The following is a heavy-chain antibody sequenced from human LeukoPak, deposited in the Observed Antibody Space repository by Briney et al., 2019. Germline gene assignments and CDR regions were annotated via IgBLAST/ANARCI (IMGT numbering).Heavy chain of an antibody. V-gene: IGHV1-2*02. D-gene: IGHD3-10*01. CDR2: INPNSGGT. J-gene: IGHJ6*02. CDR3: VRYRYYRSGSFYQIDV. CDR1: GYTFIGYY. Sequence: GASVTVSCKASGYTFIGYYMHWVRQAPGQGLEWMGWINPNSGGTDYEQKFQGRVTMTRDTSISTAYTELSRLRTDDTAVYYCVRYRYYRSGSFYQIDVWGQGTTVTVSS.